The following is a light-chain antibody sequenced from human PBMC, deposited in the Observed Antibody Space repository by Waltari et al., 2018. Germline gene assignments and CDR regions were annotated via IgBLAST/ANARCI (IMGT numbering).Light chain of an antibody. V-gene: IGLV2-23*02. CDR2: EVI. CDR3: CSYAGGSVI. Sequence: QSGLTQPASVSGSPGQSITISCTGSSGDVGSYKLVSWYQRHPGKAPKLIISEVIDRPSGVSNRFVGSKSGNTASLTISGLQAEDEADYYCCSYAGGSVIFGGGTKLTVL. CDR1: SGDVGSYKL. J-gene: IGLJ2*01.